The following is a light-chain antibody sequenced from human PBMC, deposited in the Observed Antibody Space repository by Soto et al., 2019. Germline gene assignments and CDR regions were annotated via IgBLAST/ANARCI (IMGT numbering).Light chain of an antibody. Sequence: QSALTQPASVSGSPGQAITISCTGTSSDVGNYNIVSWYQQHPGKAPKFMIYEVTKRPSGVSDRFSVSKSGNTASLTISGLQTEDEADYYCCSYAGSSTLVFGGGTKLNVL. CDR2: EVT. V-gene: IGLV2-23*02. J-gene: IGLJ2*01. CDR1: SSDVGNYNI. CDR3: CSYAGSSTLV.